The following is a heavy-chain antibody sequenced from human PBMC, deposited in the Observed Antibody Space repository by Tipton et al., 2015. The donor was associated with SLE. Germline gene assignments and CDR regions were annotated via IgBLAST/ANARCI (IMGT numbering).Heavy chain of an antibody. CDR1: GGSISSSSYY. CDR3: ARQRGYNYGLYNWFDP. CDR2: ITNNGNT. V-gene: IGHV4-39*07. J-gene: IGHJ5*02. D-gene: IGHD3/OR15-3a*01. Sequence: TLSLTCTVSGGSISSSSYYWGWIRQPPGKGLEWIGRITNNGNTYYNPSLESRVTMSLDTSKNQFSLKLNSVTAADTAVYYCARQRGYNYGLYNWFDPWGQGTLVTVSS.